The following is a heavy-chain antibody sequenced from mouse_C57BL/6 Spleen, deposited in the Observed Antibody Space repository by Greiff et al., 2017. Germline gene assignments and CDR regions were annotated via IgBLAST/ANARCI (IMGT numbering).Heavy chain of an antibody. CDR2: IDPSDSET. J-gene: IGHJ2*01. CDR1: GYTFTSYW. Sequence: QVQLQQSGAELVRPGSSVKLSCKASGYTFTSYWMHWVKQRPIQGLEWIGNIDPSDSETHYNQKFKDKATLTVDKSSSTAYMQLSSLTSEDSAVYYCARDFYYYGSSLYYFDYWGQGTTLTVSS. V-gene: IGHV1-52*01. D-gene: IGHD1-1*01. CDR3: ARDFYYYGSSLYYFDY.